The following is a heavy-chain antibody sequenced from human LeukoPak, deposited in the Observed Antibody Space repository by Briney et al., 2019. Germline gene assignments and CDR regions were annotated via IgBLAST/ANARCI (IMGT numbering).Heavy chain of an antibody. CDR2: ISHTGST. D-gene: IGHD4-11*01. CDR3: ARHSDDGNHVDY. CDR1: GGSISSYY. Sequence: SETLSLTCTVSGGSISSYYWSWIRQPPGRRLEWIGYISHTGSTNYNPSLKSRVTMSVDTSKNQFSLKLRSVTAADTALYYCARHSDDGNHVDYWGQGILVTVSS. J-gene: IGHJ4*02. V-gene: IGHV4-59*08.